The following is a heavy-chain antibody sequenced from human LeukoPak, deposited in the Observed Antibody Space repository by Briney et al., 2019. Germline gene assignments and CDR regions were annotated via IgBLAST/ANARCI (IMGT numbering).Heavy chain of an antibody. D-gene: IGHD3-10*01. V-gene: IGHV4-34*01. CDR3: ATMVRGVLVYFDY. Sequence: SETLSLTCAVYGGSFSGYYWSWIHQPPGKGLEWIGEINHSGSTNYNPSLKSRVTISVDTSKNQFSLKLSSVTAADTAVYYCATMVRGVLVYFDYWGQGTLVTVSS. CDR1: GGSFSGYY. CDR2: INHSGST. J-gene: IGHJ4*02.